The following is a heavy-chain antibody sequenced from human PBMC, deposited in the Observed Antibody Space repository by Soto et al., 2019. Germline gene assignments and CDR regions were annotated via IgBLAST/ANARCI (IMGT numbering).Heavy chain of an antibody. CDR2: ISSSSSTI. V-gene: IGHV3-48*02. Sequence: SGGSLRLSCAASGFTFSSYSMNWVRQAPGKGLEWVSYISSSSSTIYYADSVKGRFTISRDNAKNSLYLQMNSLRDEDTAVYYCARVKGGYPPGLGMDVWGQGTTVTVSS. CDR3: ARVKGGYPPGLGMDV. D-gene: IGHD5-12*01. CDR1: GFTFSSYS. J-gene: IGHJ6*02.